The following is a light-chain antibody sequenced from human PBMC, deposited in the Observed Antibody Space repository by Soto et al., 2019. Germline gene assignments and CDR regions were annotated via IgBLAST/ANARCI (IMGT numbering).Light chain of an antibody. CDR1: SSDVGGCNY. CDR3: SSYTTSNTAF. J-gene: IGLJ2*01. CDR2: DVS. Sequence: QSALTQPASVSGSPGQSITISCTGTSSDVGGCNYVSWYQHHPGKAPKLMIYDVSNRPSGVSDRFSGSKSGNRASLTISGLQAEDEADYYCSSYTTSNTAFFGGWTKLTVL. V-gene: IGLV2-14*03.